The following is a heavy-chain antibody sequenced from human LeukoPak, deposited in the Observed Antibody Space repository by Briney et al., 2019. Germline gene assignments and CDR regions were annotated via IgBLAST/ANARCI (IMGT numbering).Heavy chain of an antibody. Sequence: GSLRLSCAASRFSFSNYWMHWVRQAPGKGLEWVAVISYDGSNKYYADSVKGRFTISRDNSKNTLYLQMNSLRAEDTAVYYCARDYSSGWTDAFDIWGQGTMVTVSS. CDR2: ISYDGSNK. J-gene: IGHJ3*02. CDR3: ARDYSSGWTDAFDI. CDR1: RFSFSNYW. V-gene: IGHV3-30*03. D-gene: IGHD6-19*01.